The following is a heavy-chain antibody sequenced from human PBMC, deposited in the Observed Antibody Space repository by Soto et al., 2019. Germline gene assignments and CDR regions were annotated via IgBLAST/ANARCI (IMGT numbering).Heavy chain of an antibody. CDR3: ARVGWTTVGYYFDY. Sequence: SETLSLTCTVSVVSISSYYWSWIRQPPGKGLEWIGYIHYSGSTKYNPSLKSRVSISVDTSKSQFSLKLSSVTAADTAVYYCARVGWTTVGYYFDYWGQGALVTVSS. CDR2: IHYSGST. V-gene: IGHV4-59*01. J-gene: IGHJ4*02. D-gene: IGHD4-17*01. CDR1: VVSISSYY.